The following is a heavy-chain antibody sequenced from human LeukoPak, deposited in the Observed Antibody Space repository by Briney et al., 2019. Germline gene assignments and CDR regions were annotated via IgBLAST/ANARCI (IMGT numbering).Heavy chain of an antibody. J-gene: IGHJ4*02. Sequence: PGGSLRLSCAASGFTFSSYAMTWVRRAPGKGLEWVSTIEVGGAITHYAASVKGRFTISRDTSKKILYLQTDSLRPEDTAVYYCAKPLGGSYLFDRWGQGTLVTVSS. D-gene: IGHD1-26*01. V-gene: IGHV3-23*01. CDR1: GFTFSSYA. CDR2: IEVGGAIT. CDR3: AKPLGGSYLFDR.